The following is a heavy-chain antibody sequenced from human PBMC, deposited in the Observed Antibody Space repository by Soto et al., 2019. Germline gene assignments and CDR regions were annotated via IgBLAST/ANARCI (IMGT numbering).Heavy chain of an antibody. Sequence: KSGGSLRLSCAASGFTFSDYYMSWIRQAPGKGLEWVSYISSSGSTIYYADSVKGRFTISRDNAKNSLYLQMNSLRAEDTAVYYCARVYDIVVVVAATDCLDYWGQGTLVTVSS. J-gene: IGHJ4*02. D-gene: IGHD2-15*01. CDR1: GFTFSDYY. CDR2: ISSSGSTI. CDR3: ARVYDIVVVVAATDCLDY. V-gene: IGHV3-11*01.